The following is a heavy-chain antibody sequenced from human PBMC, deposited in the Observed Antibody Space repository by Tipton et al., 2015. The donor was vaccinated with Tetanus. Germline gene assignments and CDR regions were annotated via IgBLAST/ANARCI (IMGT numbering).Heavy chain of an antibody. Sequence: TLSLTCTVSGDSLSNGDYYWSWIRQPPGKGLESIGYIYYSGSTYYNPSLKSRVTISVDTSKNQFSLRLSSVTAADTAVYYCARDHGITWGGMGYYYGMDVWGQGTMVTVSS. J-gene: IGHJ6*02. CDR3: ARDHGITWGGMGYYYGMDV. CDR2: IYYSGST. V-gene: IGHV4-30-4*01. CDR1: GDSLSNGDYY. D-gene: IGHD3-16*01.